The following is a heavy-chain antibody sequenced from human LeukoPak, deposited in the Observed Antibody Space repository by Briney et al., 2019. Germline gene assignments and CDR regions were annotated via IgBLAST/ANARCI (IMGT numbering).Heavy chain of an antibody. CDR1: GYTFTDYY. CDR3: AKGVKYIVVVTAQHYFDY. Sequence: ASVKDSCKASGYTFTDYYIHGVRHAPGQGLGWMAWLNPNSGGTSYAQKFQGRVTMTRATSISTAYMELSRLRFDDTAVYYCAKGVKYIVVVTAQHYFDYWGQGTLVTVSS. CDR2: LNPNSGGT. V-gene: IGHV1-2*02. D-gene: IGHD2-21*02. J-gene: IGHJ4*02.